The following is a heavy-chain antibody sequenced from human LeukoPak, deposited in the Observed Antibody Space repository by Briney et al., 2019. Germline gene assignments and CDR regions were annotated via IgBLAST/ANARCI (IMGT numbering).Heavy chain of an antibody. J-gene: IGHJ6*03. D-gene: IGHD2-2*01. CDR2: INHSGST. CDR1: GGSFSGYY. CDR3: ASLVPAAMKDYYYYYMDV. V-gene: IGHV4-34*01. Sequence: SETLSLTCAVYGGSFSGYYWSWIRQPPGKGLEWIGEINHSGSTNYNPSLKSRVTISVDTSKNQFSLKLSSVTAGDTAVYYCASLVPAAMKDYYYYYMDVWGKGTTVTVSS.